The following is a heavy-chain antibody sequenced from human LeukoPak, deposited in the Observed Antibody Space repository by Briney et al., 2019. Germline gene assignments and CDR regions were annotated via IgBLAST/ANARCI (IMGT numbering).Heavy chain of an antibody. CDR2: IKLDGSEK. J-gene: IGHJ6*02. Sequence: GGSLRLSCVASGFTFGKYWMSWVRQAPGKGLEWVANIKLDGSEKNYVDSVKGRFTISRDNTKNSLYLQMNSLRVEDTAVFYCARAMDVWGQGTTVTVSS. CDR1: GFTFGKYW. V-gene: IGHV3-7*03. CDR3: ARAMDV.